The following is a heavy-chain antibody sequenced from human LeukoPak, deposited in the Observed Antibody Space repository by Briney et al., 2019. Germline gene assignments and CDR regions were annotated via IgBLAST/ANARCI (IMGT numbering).Heavy chain of an antibody. J-gene: IGHJ3*02. CDR2: IRYDGSNK. D-gene: IGHD1-20*01. CDR1: GFTFSSYG. CDR3: AKDLRYNWTPDAFDT. V-gene: IGHV3-30*02. Sequence: GGSLRLSCAASGFTFSSYGMHWVRQAPGKGLEWVAFIRYDGSNKYYADSVKGRFTISRDNSKNTLYLQMNSLRAEDTAVYYCAKDLRYNWTPDAFDTWGQGTMVTVSS.